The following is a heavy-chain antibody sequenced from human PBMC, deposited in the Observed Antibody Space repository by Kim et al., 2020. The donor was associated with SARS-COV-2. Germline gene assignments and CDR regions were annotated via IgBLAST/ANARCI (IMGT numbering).Heavy chain of an antibody. CDR2: ISYDGSNK. V-gene: IGHV3-30*18. D-gene: IGHD6-13*01. CDR1: GFTFSSYG. J-gene: IGHJ4*02. CDR3: AKLELAAAVSDY. Sequence: GGSLRLSCAASGFTFSSYGMHWVRQAPGKGLEWVAAISYDGSNKYYADSVKGRFTISRDNSKNTLYLQMNSLRAEDTAVYYCAKLELAAAVSDYWGQGTLVTVSS.